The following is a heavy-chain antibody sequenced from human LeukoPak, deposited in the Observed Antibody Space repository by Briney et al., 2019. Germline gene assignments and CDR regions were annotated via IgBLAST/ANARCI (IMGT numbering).Heavy chain of an antibody. D-gene: IGHD2-15*01. CDR3: AREQSGGTFDY. J-gene: IGHJ4*02. Sequence: ASVTVSFKASGYTFTIYYMHWVRQAPGQGLEWMGIINTSGGNTNYAQKFQGRVTITRDTYTSKVYMDLSRKRSEDTAVYYCAREQSGGTFDYWGQGTLVTVSS. CDR2: INTSGGNT. CDR1: GYTFTIYY. V-gene: IGHV1-46*01.